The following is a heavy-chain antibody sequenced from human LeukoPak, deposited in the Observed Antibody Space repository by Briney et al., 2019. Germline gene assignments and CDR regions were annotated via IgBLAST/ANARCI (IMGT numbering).Heavy chain of an antibody. Sequence: SETLSLTCTVSGYSISSGYYWGWIRQPPGKGLEWIGSIYHSGSTYYNPSLKSRVTISVDTSKNQFSLKLSSVTAADTAVYYCARGREGITARWWVEETRWHFLDPWGQGTLVTVSS. J-gene: IGHJ5*02. D-gene: IGHD6-6*01. CDR1: GYSISSGYY. CDR3: ARGREGITARWWVEETRWHFLDP. V-gene: IGHV4-38-2*02. CDR2: IYHSGST.